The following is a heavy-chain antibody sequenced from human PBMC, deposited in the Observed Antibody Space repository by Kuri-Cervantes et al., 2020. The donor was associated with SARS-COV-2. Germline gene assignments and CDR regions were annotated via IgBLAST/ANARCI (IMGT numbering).Heavy chain of an antibody. Sequence: ASVKVSCKASGYTFTGYYMHWVRQAPGQGLEWMGWINPNSGGTNYAQKFQGWVTMTRDTSISTAYMELSRLRSDDTAVYYCARGHGYNYGPFDYWGQGTLVTVSS. CDR2: INPNSGGT. CDR3: ARGHGYNYGPFDY. V-gene: IGHV1-2*04. J-gene: IGHJ4*02. CDR1: GYTFTGYY. D-gene: IGHD5-24*01.